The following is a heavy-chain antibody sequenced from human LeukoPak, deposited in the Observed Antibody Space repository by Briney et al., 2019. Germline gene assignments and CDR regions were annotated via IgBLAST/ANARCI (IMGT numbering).Heavy chain of an antibody. CDR2: INPSGGST. Sequence: GASVKVSCKASGYTFTGYYMHWVRQAPGQGLEWMGIINPSGGSTSYAQKFQGRVTMTRDMSTSTVYMELSSLRSEDTAVYYCARDMAPSFTFGGVIVDYWGQGTLVTVSS. CDR3: ARDMAPSFTFGGVIVDY. CDR1: GYTFTGYY. D-gene: IGHD3-16*02. J-gene: IGHJ4*02. V-gene: IGHV1-46*01.